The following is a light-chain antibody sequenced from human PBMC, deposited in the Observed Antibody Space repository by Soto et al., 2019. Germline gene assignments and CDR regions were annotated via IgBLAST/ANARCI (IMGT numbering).Light chain of an antibody. CDR2: GAS. CDR1: QSVGIN. J-gene: IGKJ1*01. Sequence: EIVMTQSPVTLSVSPGERATLSCRASQSVGINLDWYQQKPGQAPRLLIYGASTRATGIPARFSGSVSGTEFTLTISSLQSEDSAVYYCQQYDNWLRTFGQGTKVEIK. CDR3: QQYDNWLRT. V-gene: IGKV3-15*01.